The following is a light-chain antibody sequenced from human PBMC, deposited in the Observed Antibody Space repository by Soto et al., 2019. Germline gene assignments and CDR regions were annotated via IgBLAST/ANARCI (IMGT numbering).Light chain of an antibody. CDR1: SGHSSYA. V-gene: IGLV4-69*01. CDR2: LNSDGSH. Sequence: QPVLTQSPSASASLGASVKLTCTLSSGHSSYAIAWHQQQPEKGPRYLMKLNSDGSHSKGYGIPDRFSGSSSGAERYLTISSLQSEDEADYYCQTWGTGIRGVFGGGTKLTVL. J-gene: IGLJ3*02. CDR3: QTWGTGIRGV.